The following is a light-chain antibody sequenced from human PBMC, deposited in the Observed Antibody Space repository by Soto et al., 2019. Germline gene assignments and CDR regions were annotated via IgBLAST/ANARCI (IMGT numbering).Light chain of an antibody. CDR2: DVT. Sequence: QSALTQPRSVSGSPGQSVTISCTGTSSDVGGYNYVSWYQQHPGKAPKVMIYDVTKRPSGVPDRFSGSKSGNTASLTISGLQAEDEADYYCCSYAGSYTGVFGGGTKLTAL. J-gene: IGLJ2*01. V-gene: IGLV2-11*01. CDR3: CSYAGSYTGV. CDR1: SSDVGGYNY.